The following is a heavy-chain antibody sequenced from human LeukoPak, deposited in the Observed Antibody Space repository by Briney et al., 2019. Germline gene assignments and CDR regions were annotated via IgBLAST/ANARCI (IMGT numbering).Heavy chain of an antibody. V-gene: IGHV4-39*01. D-gene: IGHD3-9*01. J-gene: IGHJ3*02. Sequence: SETLSLTCTVSGGSISSSSYYWGWIRQPPGKGLEWIGSIYYSGSTYYNPSLKSRVTISVDTSKNQFSLKLSSVTAADTAVYYCARHALPLDAYDILTGYRRDDAFDIWGQGTMVTVSS. CDR2: IYYSGST. CDR3: ARHALPLDAYDILTGYRRDDAFDI. CDR1: GGSISSSSYY.